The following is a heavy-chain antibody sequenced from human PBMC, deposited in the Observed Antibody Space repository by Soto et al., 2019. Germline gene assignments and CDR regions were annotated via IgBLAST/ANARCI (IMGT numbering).Heavy chain of an antibody. V-gene: IGHV1-3*04. D-gene: IGHD2-15*01. CDR3: ARAVVAPDY. CDR2: INTGSGNT. Sequence: QVHLVQSGAEVKKPGASVNVSCKASGYPFTAYGLHWVRQAPGQRLEWMGWINTGSGNTKSSHKFQGRITIKRDTSATTVSMELSSLTSEDTVIYYCARAVVAPDYWGQGTLVTVSS. CDR1: GYPFTAYG. J-gene: IGHJ4*02.